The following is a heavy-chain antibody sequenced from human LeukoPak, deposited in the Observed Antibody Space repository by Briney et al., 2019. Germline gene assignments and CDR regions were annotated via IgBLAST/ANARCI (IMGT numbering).Heavy chain of an antibody. Sequence: GGSLRLSCAASGFTFSSYAMHWVRQAPGKGLEWVANIKQDGSEKYYVDSVKGRFTISRDNAKNSLYLQMNSLRAEDTAVYYCATGPGHGWWLHWGQGTLVTVSS. CDR1: GFTFSSYA. J-gene: IGHJ4*02. D-gene: IGHD5-12*01. CDR3: ATGPGHGWWLH. V-gene: IGHV3-7*01. CDR2: IKQDGSEK.